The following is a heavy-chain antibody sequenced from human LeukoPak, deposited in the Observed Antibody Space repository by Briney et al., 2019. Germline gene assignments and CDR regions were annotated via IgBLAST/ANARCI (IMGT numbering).Heavy chain of an antibody. CDR3: ARAGGPHTVDF. V-gene: IGHV3-7*01. J-gene: IGHJ6*02. D-gene: IGHD2-8*02. CDR2: INHDGSET. CDR1: GFSFNLYW. Sequence: GGSLRLSCAATGFSFNLYWMSWVRQAPGKGLGWVANINHDGSETYYVDSVMGRVTISRDNAKNTLFLQMNSLRAEDTGVFYCARAGGPHTVDFWGQGTTVTVS.